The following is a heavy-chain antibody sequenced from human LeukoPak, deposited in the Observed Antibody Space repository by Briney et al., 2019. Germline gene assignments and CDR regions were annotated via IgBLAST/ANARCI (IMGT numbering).Heavy chain of an antibody. CDR1: GFTFDDYT. D-gene: IGHD2-21*01. J-gene: IGHJ5*02. V-gene: IGHV3-43*01. Sequence: GGSLRLSCAASGFTFDDYTMHWVRQAPGKGLEWVSLISWDGGSTYYADSVKGRFTISRDNSKNSLYLQMNSLRTEDPALYYCAKDDGERGFDPWGQGTLVTVSS. CDR3: AKDDGERGFDP. CDR2: ISWDGGST.